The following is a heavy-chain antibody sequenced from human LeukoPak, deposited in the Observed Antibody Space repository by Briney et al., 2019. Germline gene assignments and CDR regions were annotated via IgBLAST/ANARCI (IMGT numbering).Heavy chain of an antibody. CDR2: ISSSSYI. D-gene: IGHD3-10*01. CDR1: GFTFSSYS. CDR3: ARDRYYGSGSQKPFDY. Sequence: GGSLRLSCAASGFTFSSYSMNWVRQAPGKGLEWVSSISSSSYIYYADSVKGRFTISRDNAKNSLYLQMNSLRAEDTALYYCARDRYYGSGSQKPFDYCGQGTLVTVSS. V-gene: IGHV3-21*04. J-gene: IGHJ4*02.